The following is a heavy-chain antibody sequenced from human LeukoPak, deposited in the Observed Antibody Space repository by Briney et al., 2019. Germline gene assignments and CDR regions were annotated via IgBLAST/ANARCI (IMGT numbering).Heavy chain of an antibody. V-gene: IGHV4-39*01. J-gene: IGHJ4*02. CDR2: ISYSGNT. D-gene: IGHD1-1*01. CDR3: XXHGSGTTIN. Sequence: SETLSLTCIVSGDSISSSNYFWGWIRQPPGKGLEWIGSISYSGNTYHNPSLKSRVTISVDTSKNQFSLKLSSVTAADTAVYSXXXHGSGTTINWGQGTLVTVSS. CDR1: GDSISSSNYF.